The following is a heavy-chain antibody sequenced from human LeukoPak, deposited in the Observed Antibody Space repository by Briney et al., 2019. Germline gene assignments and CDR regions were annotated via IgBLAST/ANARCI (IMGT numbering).Heavy chain of an antibody. Sequence: LTGGSLRLSCAASGFTFSSYGMHWVRQAPGKGLEWVAVISYDGSNKYYADSVKGRFTISRDNSKNTLYLQMNSLRAEDTAVHYCAKIGPDIVERGMDVWGQGTTVTVSS. V-gene: IGHV3-30*18. J-gene: IGHJ6*02. CDR2: ISYDGSNK. CDR1: GFTFSSYG. CDR3: AKIGPDIVERGMDV. D-gene: IGHD2-15*01.